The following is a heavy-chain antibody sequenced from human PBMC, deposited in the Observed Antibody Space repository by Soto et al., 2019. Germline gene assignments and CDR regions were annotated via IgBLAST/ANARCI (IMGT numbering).Heavy chain of an antibody. D-gene: IGHD3-10*01. Sequence: EGSLRLSCAASGFTFSSYAMSWVRQAPGKGLEWVSAISGSGGSTYYADSVKGRFTISRDNSKNTLYLQMNSLRAEDTAVYYCAREDYYGSTDYYYYMDVWGKGTTVTVSS. J-gene: IGHJ6*03. CDR3: AREDYYGSTDYYYYMDV. V-gene: IGHV3-23*01. CDR1: GFTFSSYA. CDR2: ISGSGGST.